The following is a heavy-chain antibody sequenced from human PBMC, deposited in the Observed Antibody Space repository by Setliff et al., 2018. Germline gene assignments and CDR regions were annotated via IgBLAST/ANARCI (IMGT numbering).Heavy chain of an antibody. J-gene: IGHJ5*02. D-gene: IGHD3-22*01. CDR2: VFVDGST. CDR3: ARDTSSDWAAWFDP. V-gene: IGHV4-4*07. Sequence: SETLSLTCTVSGDSISTYYWSWIRRPAGKGLEWIGRVFVDGSTNYSPSLKSRVTMSVDTPKNQFSLKLTSVTAADTAIYYCARDTSSDWAAWFDPWSQGILVTVSS. CDR1: GDSISTYY.